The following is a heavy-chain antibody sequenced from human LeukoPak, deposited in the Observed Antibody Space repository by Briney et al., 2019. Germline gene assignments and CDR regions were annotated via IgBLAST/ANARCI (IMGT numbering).Heavy chain of an antibody. Sequence: GGSLRLSCAASGFSFSSYEMNWVRQAPGKGLEWISYISASGTLTHYADPVGGRFTISRDNAKNSLYLQMHSLRGEDTAVYYCARDGTPVYSSGWVYMDVWGKGTTVTISS. CDR1: GFSFSSYE. CDR2: ISASGTLT. J-gene: IGHJ6*03. D-gene: IGHD6-25*01. V-gene: IGHV3-48*03. CDR3: ARDGTPVYSSGWVYMDV.